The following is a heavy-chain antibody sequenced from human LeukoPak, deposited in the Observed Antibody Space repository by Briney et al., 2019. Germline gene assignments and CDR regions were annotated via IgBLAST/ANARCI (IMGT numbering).Heavy chain of an antibody. V-gene: IGHV3-64D*06. CDR2: ISSNGGST. D-gene: IGHD3-10*01. CDR1: GITFSSYA. CDR3: VKDLGTMVRGKYDY. Sequence: GGPLRLSCSASGITFSSYAMHWVRQAPGKGLEYVSAISSNGGSTYYADSVKGRFTISRDNSKNTLYLQMSSLRAEDTAVYYCVKDLGTMVRGKYDYWGQGTLVTVSS. J-gene: IGHJ4*02.